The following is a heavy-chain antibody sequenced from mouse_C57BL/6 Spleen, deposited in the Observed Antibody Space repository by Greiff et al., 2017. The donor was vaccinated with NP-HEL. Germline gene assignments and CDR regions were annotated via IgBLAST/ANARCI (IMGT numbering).Heavy chain of an antibody. CDR2: IDPEDGDT. CDR3: TLWLLTDY. D-gene: IGHD2-2*01. CDR1: GFNIKDYY. V-gene: IGHV14-1*01. Sequence: EVQLQQSEAELVRPGASVKLSCTASGFNIKDYYMHWVKQRPEQGLEWIGRIDPEDGDTDYAPQFQGKATMTADTSSNTAYLQLSSLTSEDTAVYYCTLWLLTDYWGQGTTLTVSS. J-gene: IGHJ2*01.